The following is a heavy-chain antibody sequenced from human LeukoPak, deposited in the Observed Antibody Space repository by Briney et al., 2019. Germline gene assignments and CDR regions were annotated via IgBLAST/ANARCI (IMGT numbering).Heavy chain of an antibody. CDR1: GGPFSGYY. J-gene: IGHJ4*02. Sequence: SETLSLTCAVYGGPFSGYYWSWIPQPPGKGLEWIGEINHSGSTNYNPSLKSRVTISVDTSKNQFSLKLSSVTAADTAVYYCAVYCSSTSCYPYYFDYWGQGTLVTVSS. CDR3: AVYCSSTSCYPYYFDY. V-gene: IGHV4-34*01. CDR2: INHSGST. D-gene: IGHD2-2*01.